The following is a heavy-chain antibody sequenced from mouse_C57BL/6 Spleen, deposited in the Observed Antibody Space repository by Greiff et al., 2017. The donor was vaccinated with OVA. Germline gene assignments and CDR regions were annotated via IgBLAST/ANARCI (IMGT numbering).Heavy chain of an antibody. CDR2: IYPGNSDT. V-gene: IGHV1-5*01. Sequence: EVQLQQSGTVLARPGASVKMSCKTSGYTFTSYWMHWVKQRPGQGLEWIGAIYPGNSDTSYNQKFKGKAKLTAVTSASTAYMELSSLTNEDSAVYFCASYYGSGGYFDVWGTGTTVTVSS. D-gene: IGHD1-1*01. CDR1: GYTFTSYW. CDR3: ASYYGSGGYFDV. J-gene: IGHJ1*03.